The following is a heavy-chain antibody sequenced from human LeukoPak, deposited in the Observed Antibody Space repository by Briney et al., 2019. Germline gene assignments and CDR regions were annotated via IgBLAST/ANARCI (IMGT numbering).Heavy chain of an antibody. Sequence: GGSLRLSCSASVFSYRNYAMHWVRQAPGKGLEFVSGMNDDWGTTDYADSVKGRFTISRDNSKDTLYLQMNSLRTDGTALYYCVRGLYGLGWDFWGQGTLVTVSS. J-gene: IGHJ4*02. CDR2: MNDDWGTT. V-gene: IGHV3-64D*06. D-gene: IGHD3-10*01. CDR1: VFSYRNYA. CDR3: VRGLYGLGWDF.